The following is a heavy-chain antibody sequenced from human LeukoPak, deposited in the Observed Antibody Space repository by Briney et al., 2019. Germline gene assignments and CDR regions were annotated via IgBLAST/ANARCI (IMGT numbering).Heavy chain of an antibody. V-gene: IGHV3-48*01. J-gene: IGHJ4*02. D-gene: IGHD3-22*01. CDR1: GFTFSSYS. Sequence: GGPLRLSCAASGFTFSSYSMNWVRQAPGKGLEWVSYISSSSSTIYYADSVKGRFTISRDNAKNSLYLQMNSLRAEDTAVYYCAREDYYDSSGSLDYWGQGTLVTVSS. CDR3: AREDYYDSSGSLDY. CDR2: ISSSSSTI.